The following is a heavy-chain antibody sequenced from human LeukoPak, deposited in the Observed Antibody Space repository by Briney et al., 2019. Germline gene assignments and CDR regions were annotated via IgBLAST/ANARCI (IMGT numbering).Heavy chain of an antibody. D-gene: IGHD2/OR15-2a*01. CDR1: GFTFSNYG. CDR2: IKSLTDGGTT. CDR3: TTDHFA. J-gene: IGHJ4*02. V-gene: IGHV3-15*01. Sequence: PGRSLRLSCAASGFTFSNYGMHWVRQAPGKGLEWVGRIKSLTDGGTTEYPAPVKGRFTISRDDSENTLYLQMNDLKIEDTAVYYCTTDHFAWGQGTLVTVSS.